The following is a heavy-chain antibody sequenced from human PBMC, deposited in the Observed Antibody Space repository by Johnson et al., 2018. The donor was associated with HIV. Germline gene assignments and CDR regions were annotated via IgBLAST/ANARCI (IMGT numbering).Heavy chain of an antibody. D-gene: IGHD1-26*01. Sequence: QVQLVESGGGVVQPGGSLRLSCAASGFTFSSYAMHWVRQAPGKGLEWVAVISYDGSNKYYADSVKGRFTISRDNAKNSLYLQVNSLRAEDTAVYYCERSYSRWDDVFEIWGQGTMVTVSS. CDR3: ERSYSRWDDVFEI. CDR2: ISYDGSNK. J-gene: IGHJ3*02. CDR1: GFTFSSYA. V-gene: IGHV3-30-3*01.